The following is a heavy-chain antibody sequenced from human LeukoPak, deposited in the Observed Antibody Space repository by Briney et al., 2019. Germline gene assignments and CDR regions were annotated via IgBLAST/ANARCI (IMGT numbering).Heavy chain of an antibody. CDR3: ARTRRSSGWYIDY. V-gene: IGHV4-34*01. Sequence: SETLSLTCAVYGVSFSGYYWSWIRQPPGNGLEWIGEINDSENTNYNPSLKSRVTISVDTSKNQFSLKLTSVTAADTAVYYCARTRRSSGWYIDYWGQGTLVTVSS. CDR1: GVSFSGYY. J-gene: IGHJ4*02. CDR2: INDSENT. D-gene: IGHD6-19*01.